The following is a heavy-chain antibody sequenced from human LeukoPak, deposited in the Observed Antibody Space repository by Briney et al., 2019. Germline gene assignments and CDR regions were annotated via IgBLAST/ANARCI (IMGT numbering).Heavy chain of an antibody. CDR3: ARDGDYPPYYFDY. CDR2: IIPIFGTA. CDR1: GGTFSSYA. Sequence: SVKVSCKASGGTFSSYAISWVRQATGQGLEWMGGIIPIFGTANYAQKFQGRVTITADESTSTAYMELSSLRSEDTAVYYCARDGDYPPYYFDYWGQGTLVTVSS. D-gene: IGHD4-17*01. J-gene: IGHJ4*02. V-gene: IGHV1-69*13.